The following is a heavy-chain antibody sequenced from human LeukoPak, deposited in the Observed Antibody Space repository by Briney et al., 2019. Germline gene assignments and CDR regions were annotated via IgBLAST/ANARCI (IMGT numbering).Heavy chain of an antibody. CDR3: ARSQGIAVAGNFDY. Sequence: KPSETLSLTCTVSGGSISSGDYYWSWIRQPPGKGLEWIGYIYYSGSTYYNPSLKSRVTISVDTSKNQFSLKLSSVTAADTAVYYCARSQGIAVAGNFDYWGQGTLVTVSS. CDR1: GGSISSGDYY. J-gene: IGHJ4*02. V-gene: IGHV4-30-4*08. D-gene: IGHD6-19*01. CDR2: IYYSGST.